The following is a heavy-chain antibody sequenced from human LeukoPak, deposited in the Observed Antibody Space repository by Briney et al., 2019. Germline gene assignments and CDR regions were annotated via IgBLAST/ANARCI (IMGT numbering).Heavy chain of an antibody. CDR3: ARGDGDYFDY. CDR2: ISYDGSNK. J-gene: IGHJ4*02. V-gene: IGHV3-30*04. D-gene: IGHD4-17*01. Sequence: GRSLRLSCAASGFTFSSYAMHWVRQAPGKGLEWVAVISYDGSNKYYADSVKGRFTISRDNSKNTLYLQMNGLRAEDTAVYYCARGDGDYFDYWGQGTLVTVSS. CDR1: GFTFSSYA.